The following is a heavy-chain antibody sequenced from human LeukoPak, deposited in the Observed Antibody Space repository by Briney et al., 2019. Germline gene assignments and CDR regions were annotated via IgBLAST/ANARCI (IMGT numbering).Heavy chain of an antibody. CDR1: GFTFDDYA. Sequence: GGSLRLSCAASGFTFDDYAMHWVRQAPGKGLEWASGISWNSGSIGYADSVKGRFTISRDNAKNSLYLQMNSLRAEDTALYYCAKGDSSGYSTPVDYWGQGTLVTVSS. CDR3: AKGDSSGYSTPVDY. V-gene: IGHV3-9*01. D-gene: IGHD3-22*01. J-gene: IGHJ4*02. CDR2: ISWNSGSI.